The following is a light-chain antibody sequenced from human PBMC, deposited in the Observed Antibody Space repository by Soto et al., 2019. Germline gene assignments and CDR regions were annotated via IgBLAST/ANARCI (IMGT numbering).Light chain of an antibody. V-gene: IGKV3-20*01. CDR3: QQYGPSPMYT. CDR1: QSLSSDY. Sequence: EIVLTQSPGTLSLSPGERATLSCRASQSLSSDYLAWYQQKPGQAPRLLIYATSIRATGIPDRFSGSVSGTDIPLTISRLEPEDFALYYCQQYGPSPMYTFGQGTRLEIK. CDR2: ATS. J-gene: IGKJ2*01.